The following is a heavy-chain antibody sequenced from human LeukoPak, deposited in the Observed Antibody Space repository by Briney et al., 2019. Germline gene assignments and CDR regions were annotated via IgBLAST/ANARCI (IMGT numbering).Heavy chain of an antibody. Sequence: PSETLSLTCTVSDGSISSSSYYWGWIRQPPGKGLEWIGSIYNSGSTYYNPSLKSRVTISVDTSMNQFSLKLSSVTAADTAVYYCARGGYYGSGNDFRFDPWGQGTLVTVSS. V-gene: IGHV4-39*07. J-gene: IGHJ5*02. CDR3: ARGGYYGSGNDFRFDP. CDR2: IYNSGST. D-gene: IGHD3-10*01. CDR1: DGSISSSSYY.